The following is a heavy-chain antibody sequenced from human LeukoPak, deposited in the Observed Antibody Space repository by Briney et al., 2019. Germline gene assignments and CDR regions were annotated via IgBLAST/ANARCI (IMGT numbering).Heavy chain of an antibody. Sequence: GGSLRLSCAASGFTFSIYWMHWVRQAPGRGLVWVSRINGDGSTTNYADSVKGRFSISRDNAKKTLYLQMNSLRVEDTAVYYCARELPFDYWCQGTLVTVSS. CDR2: INGDGSTT. J-gene: IGHJ4*02. CDR3: ARELPFDY. V-gene: IGHV3-74*01. D-gene: IGHD1-26*01. CDR1: GFTFSIYW.